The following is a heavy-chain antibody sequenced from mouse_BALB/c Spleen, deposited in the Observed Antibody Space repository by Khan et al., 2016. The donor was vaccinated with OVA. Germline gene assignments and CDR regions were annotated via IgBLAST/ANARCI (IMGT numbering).Heavy chain of an antibody. Sequence: VQLQESGPGLVQPGGNLSITCTVSGFSLTNFGVHWIRQSPGKALEWLGVIWQGGTTTNSAPFLSSLNITKDNSKSQILFIMYGLQAADTDIDYCVRISVFQYFRYDGMDYWGQGTSVTVSS. D-gene: IGHD1-1*02. CDR2: IWQGGTT. CDR1: GFSLTNFG. V-gene: IGHV2-3-1*01. CDR3: VRISVFQYFRYDGMDY. J-gene: IGHJ4*01.